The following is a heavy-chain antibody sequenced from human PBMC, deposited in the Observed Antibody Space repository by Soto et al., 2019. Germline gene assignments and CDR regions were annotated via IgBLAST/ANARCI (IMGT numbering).Heavy chain of an antibody. CDR3: AGLRQLGAYLYGYMDV. CDR2: ISAYNGDT. D-gene: IGHD6-6*01. CDR1: GYTFTNYG. Sequence: ASVKVSCKASGYTFTNYGITWVRQAPGQGLEWMGWISAYNGDTHYTTTLQGRVTMTSDKSTSTAFMALRGLRSAATAVYYFAGLRQLGAYLYGYMDVWAKGTRVTVSS. V-gene: IGHV1-18*01. J-gene: IGHJ6*03.